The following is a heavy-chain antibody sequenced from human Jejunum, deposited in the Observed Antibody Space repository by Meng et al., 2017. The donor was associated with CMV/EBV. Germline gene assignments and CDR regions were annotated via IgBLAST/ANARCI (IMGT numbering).Heavy chain of an antibody. D-gene: IGHD2-2*01. CDR3: ATGDCTSASCSGWGAFDF. J-gene: IGHJ3*01. V-gene: IGHV3-7*01. Sequence: YWMNWVRQAPGGGLEWVANIKQDGSERYYEGSVKGRFTISRDNAKNSIYLQMRSLRADDTALYYCATGDCTSASCSGWGAFDFWGRGTMVTVSS. CDR2: IKQDGSER. CDR1: YW.